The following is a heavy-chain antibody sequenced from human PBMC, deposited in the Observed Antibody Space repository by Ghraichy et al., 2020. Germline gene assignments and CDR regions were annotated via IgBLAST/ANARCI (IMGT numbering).Heavy chain of an antibody. Sequence: ESLNISCSVSGDSISNHYWSWIRQPPGKGLEWIGYMYHSGVTNYNPSLKSRVTVSADTSKNQFSLNLSSVTAADTAMYYCARNKGYYDSNGFYYWHFDLWGRGTLVTVSS. CDR1: GDSISNHY. CDR3: ARNKGYYDSNGFYYWHFDL. CDR2: MYHSGVT. D-gene: IGHD3-22*01. J-gene: IGHJ2*01. V-gene: IGHV4-59*11.